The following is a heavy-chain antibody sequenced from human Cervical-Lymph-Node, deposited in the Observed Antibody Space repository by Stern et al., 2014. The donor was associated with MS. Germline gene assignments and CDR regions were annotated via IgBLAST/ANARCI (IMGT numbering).Heavy chain of an antibody. J-gene: IGHJ2*01. D-gene: IGHD2-21*01. Sequence: EVQLEESGGGLVQPGGSLRLSCAASGFTFDSYSLHWVPQVPGRGLELVSSISWNSGNIGYADSGKGRFTISRDNAKNSLHLQMDSLRPEDTAFYHCAKDRAALSIHYFALWGRGTLVTVSS. V-gene: IGHV3-9*01. CDR1: GFTFDSYS. CDR2: ISWNSGNI. CDR3: AKDRAALSIHYFAL.